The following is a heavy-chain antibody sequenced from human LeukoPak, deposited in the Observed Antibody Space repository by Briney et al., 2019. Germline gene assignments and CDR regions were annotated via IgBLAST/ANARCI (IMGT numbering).Heavy chain of an antibody. D-gene: IGHD1-14*01. CDR2: ISYDGSNK. V-gene: IGHV3-30-3*01. CDR3: YHVDY. J-gene: IGHJ4*02. Sequence: PGGSLRLSCAASGFTFSSYAMHWVRQAPGKGLEWVAVISYDGSNKYYADSVKGRFTISRDNSKNTLYLQMNSLRAEDTAVNYCYHVDYWGQGTLVTVSS. CDR1: GFTFSSYA.